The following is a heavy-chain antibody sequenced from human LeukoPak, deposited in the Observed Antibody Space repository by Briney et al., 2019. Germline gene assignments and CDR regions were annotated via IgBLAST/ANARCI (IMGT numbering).Heavy chain of an antibody. D-gene: IGHD2-21*02. CDR3: ARIDCGGDCSGRIYYYYYMDV. CDR1: GFTFSSYW. V-gene: IGHV3-7*01. Sequence: PGGSLRLSCAASGFTFSSYWMSWVRQAPGKGLEWVANIKQDGSEKYYVDSVKGRFTISRDNAKNSLYLQMNSLRAEDTAVYYCARIDCGGDCSGRIYYYYYMDVWGKGTTVTISS. J-gene: IGHJ6*03. CDR2: IKQDGSEK.